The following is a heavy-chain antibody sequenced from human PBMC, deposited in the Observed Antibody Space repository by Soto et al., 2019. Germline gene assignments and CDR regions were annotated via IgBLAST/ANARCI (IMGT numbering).Heavy chain of an antibody. J-gene: IGHJ5*02. D-gene: IGHD2-8*01. CDR1: GGSISHYY. CDR2: AYYSGST. V-gene: IGHV4-59*01. Sequence: PSETLSLTCTVSGGSISHYYWSWIRQSPGKGLEWIGYAYYSGSTDYNPSLKSRVTMSVDTSKNQVSLKLNSETTADTAVYYCARDRSTYGGGGTGEVKENWFDPWGPGTLVTVSS. CDR3: ARDRSTYGGGGTGEVKENWFDP.